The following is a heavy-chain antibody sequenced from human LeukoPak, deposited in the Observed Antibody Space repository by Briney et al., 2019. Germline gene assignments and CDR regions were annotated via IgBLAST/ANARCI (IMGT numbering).Heavy chain of an antibody. D-gene: IGHD3-22*01. CDR1: GFTFDDYA. Sequence: PGRSLRLSCAASGFTFDDYAMHWVRQAPGKGLEWVSGISWNSGSIGYADSVKGRFTISRDNAKNSLYLQMNSPRAEDTALYYCAKDMAYDSLGYYYYGMDVWGQGTTVTVSS. J-gene: IGHJ6*02. CDR2: ISWNSGSI. V-gene: IGHV3-9*01. CDR3: AKDMAYDSLGYYYYGMDV.